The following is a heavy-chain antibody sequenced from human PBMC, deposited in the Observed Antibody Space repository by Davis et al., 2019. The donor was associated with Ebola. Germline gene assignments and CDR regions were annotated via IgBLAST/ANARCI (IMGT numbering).Heavy chain of an antibody. J-gene: IGHJ4*02. V-gene: IGHV3-21*01. Sequence: GESLKISCEVSTFTFSTYSMNWVRQAPGKGLEWVSSISGSGFYMYYADSVKGRFTISRDNAKNSLYLQMNSLRPEDTAVYYCARDSDDYSFDYWGQGTLVTVSS. CDR3: ARDSDDYSFDY. D-gene: IGHD4-11*01. CDR2: ISGSGFYM. CDR1: TFTFSTYS.